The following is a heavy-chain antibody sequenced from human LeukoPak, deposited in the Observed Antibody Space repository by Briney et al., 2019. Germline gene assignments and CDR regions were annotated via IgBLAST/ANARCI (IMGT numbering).Heavy chain of an antibody. D-gene: IGHD3-10*01. V-gene: IGHV1-46*01. CDR1: GYTFTSYY. Sequence: ASVKVSCKASGYTFTSYYMHWVRQAPGQGLEWMGIINPSGGSTSYAQKFQGRVTMTRDTSTSTVYMELSSLRSEATAVYYCARVHGSGSYLIVPYFDYWGQGTLVTVSS. CDR2: INPSGGST. J-gene: IGHJ4*02. CDR3: ARVHGSGSYLIVPYFDY.